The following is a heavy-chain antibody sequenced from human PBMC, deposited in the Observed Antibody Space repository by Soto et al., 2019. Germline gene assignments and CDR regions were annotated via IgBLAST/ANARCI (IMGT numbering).Heavy chain of an antibody. CDR2: IWYDGSNK. Sequence: QVRLVESGGGMLQPGRCLRLSCAASGFTFSSYGTHWVRQAPGKGLEWVAVIWYDGSNKYYADSVKGRFSISRDKSKNMLYMEMTSMRAEDTAVYCCGRVRFDYWGQGTLVTVSS. V-gene: IGHV3-33*01. J-gene: IGHJ4*02. CDR1: GFTFSSYG. CDR3: GRVRFDY.